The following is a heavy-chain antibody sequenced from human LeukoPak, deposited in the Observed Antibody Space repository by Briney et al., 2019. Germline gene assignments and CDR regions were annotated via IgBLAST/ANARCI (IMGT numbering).Heavy chain of an antibody. V-gene: IGHV1-18*01. CDR1: GYSFTSYV. J-gene: IGHJ5*02. D-gene: IGHD3-10*01. CDR2: ISAYNGNT. Sequence: GASVQVSCKGSGYSFTSYVISWVRQAPGQGGEWMGWISAYNGNTNYAQKLQGRVTITTDTSTSKAYMELRSLRSDDTAVYYCARDRRLTMVRGVSFDPWGQGTLVTVSS. CDR3: ARDRRLTMVRGVSFDP.